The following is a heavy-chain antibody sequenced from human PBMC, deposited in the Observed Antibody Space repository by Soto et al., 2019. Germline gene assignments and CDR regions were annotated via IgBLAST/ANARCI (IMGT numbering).Heavy chain of an antibody. CDR3: ARLGYCSSTSCHKSRAFDI. CDR2: INPSGGST. D-gene: IGHD2-2*02. CDR1: GYTFTSYY. V-gene: IGHV1-46*03. J-gene: IGHJ3*02. Sequence: QVQLVQSGAEVKKPGASVKVSCKASGYTFTSYYMHWVRQAPGQGLEWMGIINPSGGSTSYAQKAQGRVTMTRDTSTSTVYMELSSLRSEDTAVYYCARLGYCSSTSCHKSRAFDIWGQGTMVTVSS.